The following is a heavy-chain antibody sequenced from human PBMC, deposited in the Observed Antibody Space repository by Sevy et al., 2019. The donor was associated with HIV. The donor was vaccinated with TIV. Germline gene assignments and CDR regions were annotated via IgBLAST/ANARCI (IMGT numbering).Heavy chain of an antibody. CDR1: GFSYSSYG. Sequence: GGSLRLSCAASGFSYSSYGMHWVRQAPGKGLEWVAYIQYDGSSKDYVDSVKGRFTISRDNSKNTLDLQMNSLRVEDTAVYYCVKEGGGEGGDHWGQGTLVTVSS. J-gene: IGHJ4*02. D-gene: IGHD4-17*01. V-gene: IGHV3-30*02. CDR3: VKEGGGEGGDH. CDR2: IQYDGSSK.